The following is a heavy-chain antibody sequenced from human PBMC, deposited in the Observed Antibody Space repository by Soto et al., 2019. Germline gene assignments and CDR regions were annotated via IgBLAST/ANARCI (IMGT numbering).Heavy chain of an antibody. Sequence: QVQLQQWGAGLLKPSETLSLTCAVYGGSFSGYYWSWIRQPPGKGLEWIGEINHSGSTNYNPSLKSRVPIPVDTSENQFSLKLSSVTAADTAVYYCARALSPRITMVRGVTLLLAEYFQHWGQGTLVTVSS. CDR2: INHSGST. J-gene: IGHJ1*01. CDR1: GGSFSGYY. CDR3: ARALSPRITMVRGVTLLLAEYFQH. D-gene: IGHD3-10*01. V-gene: IGHV4-34*01.